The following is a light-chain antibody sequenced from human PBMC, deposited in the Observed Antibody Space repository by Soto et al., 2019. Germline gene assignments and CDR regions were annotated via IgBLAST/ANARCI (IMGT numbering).Light chain of an antibody. CDR1: SSDVGGYNY. V-gene: IGLV2-14*03. Sequence: QSVLTQPASVSWSPGQSITISCTETSSDVGGYNYVSWYQHHPGKAPNLMIYDVSNRPSGVSNRFSGSKSGNTASLTISGFQAEDEADYYCSSYTTSSTPYVFGTGTKVTVL. J-gene: IGLJ1*01. CDR3: SSYTTSSTPYV. CDR2: DVS.